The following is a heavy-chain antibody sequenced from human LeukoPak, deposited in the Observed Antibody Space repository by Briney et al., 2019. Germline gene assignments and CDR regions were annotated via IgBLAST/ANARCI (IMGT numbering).Heavy chain of an antibody. CDR2: INHSGCT. CDR1: GGSFSGYY. V-gene: IGHV4-34*01. D-gene: IGHD5-18*01. J-gene: IGHJ5*02. CDR3: ARLWIQLWSDNWFDP. Sequence: PSETLSLTCAVYGGSFSGYYWSWIRQPPGKGLEWIGEINHSGCTNYNPSLKSRVTISVDTSKNQFSLKLSSVTAADTAVYYCARLWIQLWSDNWFDPWGQGTLVTVSS.